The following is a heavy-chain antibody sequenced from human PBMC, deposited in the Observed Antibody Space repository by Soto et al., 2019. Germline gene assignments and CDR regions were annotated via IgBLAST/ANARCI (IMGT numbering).Heavy chain of an antibody. J-gene: IGHJ4*02. CDR3: GRQGGWIPDF. CDR2: IKEDGSQT. CDR1: GFTFNTYW. D-gene: IGHD6-19*01. V-gene: IGHV3-7*01. Sequence: EVQLVESGGGLVQPGGSLRLSCVASGFTFNTYWMQWVRQAPGKGLEWVAIIKEDGSQTYYVDSVKGRFTISRDNAKNSVYLQMNSLRADDPAVYYCGRQGGWIPDFWGQGTLVTVSS.